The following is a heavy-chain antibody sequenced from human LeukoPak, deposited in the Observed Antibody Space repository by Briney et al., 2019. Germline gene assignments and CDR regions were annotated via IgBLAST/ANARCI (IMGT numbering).Heavy chain of an antibody. CDR1: GFTFSTYW. CDR3: ARGRWLQARGPSFDY. CDR2: ISYDGSNK. J-gene: IGHJ4*02. Sequence: GGSLRLSCAASGFTFSTYWMSWVRQAPGKGLEWVAVISYDGSNKYYADSVKGRFTISRDNSKNTLYLQMNSLRAEDTAVYYCARGRWLQARGPSFDYWGQGTLVTVSS. D-gene: IGHD5-24*01. V-gene: IGHV3-30-3*01.